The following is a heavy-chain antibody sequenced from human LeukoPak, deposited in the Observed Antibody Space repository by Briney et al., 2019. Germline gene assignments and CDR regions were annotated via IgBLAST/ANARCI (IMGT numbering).Heavy chain of an antibody. D-gene: IGHD2/OR15-2a*01. J-gene: IGHJ4*02. Sequence: GGSLRLSCAASGFVFSNFVMHWVRQAPGKGLVWVSRIPTDDNPTNYADFVQGRFTISSDNAKNTVYLQMNNLRAEDTAVYYCARDHYFKIDYWGQGTLVTVSS. CDR1: GFVFSNFV. V-gene: IGHV3-74*01. CDR3: ARDHYFKIDY. CDR2: IPTDDNPT.